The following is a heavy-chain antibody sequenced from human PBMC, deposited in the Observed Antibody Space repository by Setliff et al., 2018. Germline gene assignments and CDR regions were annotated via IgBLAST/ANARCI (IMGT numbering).Heavy chain of an antibody. CDR1: GASLRSGSNY. CDR2: IYTVGTT. CDR3: AKEHVVISFVTNTHHHYGMDV. V-gene: IGHV4-61*02. Sequence: SETLSLTCTVSGASLRSGSNYWGWFRQPAGKGLEWVGRIYTVGTTNYNPSLKSRVSISADTSMNHFSLRMTSVSAADTAVYYCAKEHVVISFVTNTHHHYGMDVWGQGTTVTVSS. D-gene: IGHD2-8*01. J-gene: IGHJ6*02.